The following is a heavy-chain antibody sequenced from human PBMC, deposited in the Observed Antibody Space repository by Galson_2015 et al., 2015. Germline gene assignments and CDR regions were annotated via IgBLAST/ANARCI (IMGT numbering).Heavy chain of an antibody. V-gene: IGHV3-33*01. Sequence: SLRLSCAASGFTFSSYGMHWVRQAPGKGLEWVAVIWYDGSNKYYADSVKGRFTISRDNSKNTLYLQMNSLRAEDMAVYYCARHLRYFDWLSRDAFDIWGQGTMVTVSS. CDR1: GFTFSSYG. J-gene: IGHJ3*02. CDR3: ARHLRYFDWLSRDAFDI. D-gene: IGHD3-9*01. CDR2: IWYDGSNK.